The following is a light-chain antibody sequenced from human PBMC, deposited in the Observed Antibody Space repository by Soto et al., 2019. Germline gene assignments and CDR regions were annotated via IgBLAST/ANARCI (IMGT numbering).Light chain of an antibody. J-gene: IGLJ2*01. V-gene: IGLV3-25*03. CDR3: QSADSSGTYVV. CDR1: ALPKQY. CDR2: KDS. Sequence: SYELTQPPSVSVSPGQTARITCSGDALPKQYAYWYQQKPGQAPVLVIYKDSERPSGIPERFSGSSSGTTVTLTISGVQAEDEADYDCQSADSSGTYVVFGGGTKLIVL.